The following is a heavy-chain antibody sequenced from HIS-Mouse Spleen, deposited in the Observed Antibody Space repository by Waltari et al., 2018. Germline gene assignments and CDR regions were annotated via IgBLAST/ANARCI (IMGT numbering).Heavy chain of an antibody. V-gene: IGHV4-34*01. CDR1: GGSFSGYY. CDR2: INHSGST. CDR3: AGYNWNYGTDY. Sequence: QVQLQQWGAGLLKPSETLSLTCAVYGGSFSGYYWSWIRQPPGKGLEWIGEINHSGSTNYNPYLKSRVTISVDTSKNQFSLKLSSVTAADTAVYYCAGYNWNYGTDYWGQGTLVTVSS. J-gene: IGHJ4*02. D-gene: IGHD1-7*01.